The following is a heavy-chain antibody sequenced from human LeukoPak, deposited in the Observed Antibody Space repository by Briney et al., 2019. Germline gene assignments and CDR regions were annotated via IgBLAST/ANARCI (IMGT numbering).Heavy chain of an antibody. V-gene: IGHV3-30-3*01. D-gene: IGHD3-3*01. CDR1: GFTFSSYA. J-gene: IGHJ4*02. CDR2: ISYDGSNK. Sequence: PGGSLRLSCAASGFTFSSYAMHWVRQAPGKGLEWVAVISYDGSNKYYADSVKGRFTISRDNSKNMLYLQMNSLRTEDTALYYCAREAVRSTRRRLDYWGQGTLVTVSS. CDR3: AREAVRSTRRRLDY.